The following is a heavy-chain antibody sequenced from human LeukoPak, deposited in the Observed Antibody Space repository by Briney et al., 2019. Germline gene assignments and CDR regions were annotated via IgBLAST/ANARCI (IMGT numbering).Heavy chain of an antibody. CDR3: ARGGGLDV. D-gene: IGHD3-16*01. J-gene: IGHJ6*02. V-gene: IGHV3-7*03. CDR1: GFTFSSYW. CDR2: INHNGTVN. Sequence: GGSLRLSCAASGFTFSSYWMNWARQAPGKGLEWVASINHNGTVNYYVDSVKGRFTISRDNAKNSLYLQMSNLRAEDTAVYFCARGGGLDVWSQGATVTVSS.